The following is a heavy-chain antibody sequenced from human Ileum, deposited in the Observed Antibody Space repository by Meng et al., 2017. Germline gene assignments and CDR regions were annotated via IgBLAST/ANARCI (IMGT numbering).Heavy chain of an antibody. D-gene: IGHD2/OR15-2a*01. CDR2: IGGNGRDT. V-gene: IGHV3-23*01. J-gene: IGHJ4*02. CDR1: GFTFNTFG. CDR3: AKRSTSGTFYFDS. Sequence: GESLKISCAASGFTFNTFGMSWVRQASGKGLEWVSSIGGNGRDTNYADSVRGRFTISRDNSKNTVSLQMNSLSAEDTAVYYCAKRSTSGTFYFDSWGQGTLVTVSS.